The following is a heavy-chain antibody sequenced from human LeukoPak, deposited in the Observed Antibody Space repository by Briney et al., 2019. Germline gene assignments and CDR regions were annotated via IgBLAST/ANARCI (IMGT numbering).Heavy chain of an antibody. V-gene: IGHV3-30*02. CDR3: AKMDEYDYVWGSYRYYFDC. Sequence: GGSLRLSCAASGFTFSSYGMHWVRQAPGKGLEWVAFIRYDGSNKYYADSVKGRFTISRDNSKNTLYLQMNSLRAEDTAVYYCAKMDEYDYVWGSYRYYFDCWGQGTLVTVSS. CDR1: GFTFSSYG. D-gene: IGHD3-16*01. CDR2: IRYDGSNK. J-gene: IGHJ4*02.